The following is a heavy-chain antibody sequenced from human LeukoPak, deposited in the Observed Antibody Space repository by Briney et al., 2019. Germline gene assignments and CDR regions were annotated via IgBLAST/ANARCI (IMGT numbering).Heavy chain of an antibody. CDR2: INPNSGGT. D-gene: IGHD6-13*01. J-gene: IGHJ3*02. CDR3: ARVRRSSSSDDAFDI. Sequence: ASVKVSCKASGYTFTGYYMHWVRQAPGQGLEWMGWINPNSGGTNYAQKFQGRVTMTRDTSISTAYMELSRLRSDDTAVYYCARVRRSSSSDDAFDIWGQGTMVTVSS. CDR1: GYTFTGYY. V-gene: IGHV1-2*02.